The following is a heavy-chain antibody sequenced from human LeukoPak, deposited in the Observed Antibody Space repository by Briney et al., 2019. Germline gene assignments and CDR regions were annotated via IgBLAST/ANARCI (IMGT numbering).Heavy chain of an antibody. D-gene: IGHD6-6*01. CDR1: GFTFDDYA. CDR2: ISWNSGSI. J-gene: IGHJ4*02. V-gene: IGHV3-9*01. CDR3: AKGHGYSSSSDPGDY. Sequence: GGSLRLSCAASGFTFDDYAMHWVRQAPGKGLEWVSGISWNSGSIGYADSAKGRFTISRDNAKNSLYLQMNSLRAEDTALYYCAKGHGYSSSSDPGDYWGQGTLVTVSS.